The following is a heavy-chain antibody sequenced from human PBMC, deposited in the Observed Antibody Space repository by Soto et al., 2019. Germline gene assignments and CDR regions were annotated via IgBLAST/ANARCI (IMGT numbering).Heavy chain of an antibody. V-gene: IGHV3-53*01. CDR3: ASWLEREHAYDI. D-gene: IGHD1-1*01. J-gene: IGHJ3*02. CDR1: GLTVRGKKY. Sequence: DVQLVASGGGLIQPGGSLRLSCAALGLTVRGKKYITWVRQAPGKGLEWVSALYDVDGTYYADSAKGLFTISRDNSNNIIYLQMNSLGPDDTAVYYCASWLEREHAYDIWGLGTMVTVSS. CDR2: LYDVDGT.